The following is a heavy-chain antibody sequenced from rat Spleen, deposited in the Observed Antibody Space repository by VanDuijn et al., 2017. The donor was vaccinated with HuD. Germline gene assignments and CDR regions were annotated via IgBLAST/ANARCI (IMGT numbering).Heavy chain of an antibody. J-gene: IGHJ1*01. D-gene: IGHD2-5*01. CDR1: GFTFSDYT. Sequence: EVQLVESGGGLLQPGRSLKLSCVASGFTFSDYTMAWVRQAPKKGLEWVAAIIYDGSNTFYRDSVKGRFTISRDNGKNTLYLEMDSLGSEDMATYYCVRQGYLRDWYFDFWGPGTMVTVSS. CDR3: VRQGYLRDWYFDF. V-gene: IGHV5S10*01. CDR2: IIYDGSNT.